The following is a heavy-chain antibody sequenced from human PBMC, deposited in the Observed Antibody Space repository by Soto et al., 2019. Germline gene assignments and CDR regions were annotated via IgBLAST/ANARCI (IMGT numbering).Heavy chain of an antibody. CDR3: ARERRLLIYYYGMDV. CDR2: VSYDETNK. Sequence: QVQLVESGGGVVQPGTSLRLSCAASGSTLSSHGMHWVRQAPGKGLEWVAVVSYDETNKYNGASVKGRFTISRDNSKNTVYLQMNSLRPEDTAVYYCARERRLLIYYYGMDVWGQGTTVTVS. D-gene: IGHD3-3*01. J-gene: IGHJ6*02. CDR1: GSTLSSHG. V-gene: IGHV3-30*03.